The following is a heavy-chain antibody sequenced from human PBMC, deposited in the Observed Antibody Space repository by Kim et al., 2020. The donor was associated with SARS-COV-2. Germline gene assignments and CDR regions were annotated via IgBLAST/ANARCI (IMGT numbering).Heavy chain of an antibody. CDR1: GGSISSSSYY. Sequence: SETLSLTCTVSGGSISSSSYYWGWIRQPPGKGLEWIGSIYYSGSTYYNPSLKSRVTISVDTSKNQFSLKLSSVTAADTAVYYCARHIVVGATRLFDYWGQGTLVTVSS. V-gene: IGHV4-39*01. CDR3: ARHIVVGATRLFDY. CDR2: IYYSGST. D-gene: IGHD1-26*01. J-gene: IGHJ4*02.